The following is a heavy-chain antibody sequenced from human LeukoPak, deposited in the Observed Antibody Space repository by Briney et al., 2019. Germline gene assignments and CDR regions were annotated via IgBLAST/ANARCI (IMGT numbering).Heavy chain of an antibody. Sequence: SETLSLTCTVSGGSISSSSYYWGWIRQPPGKGLEWIGSIYYSGSTYYNPSLKSRVTISVDTSKNQFSLKLSSVTAADTAVYYCARRRVEGRWFGELLYRTYYFDYWGQGTLVTVSS. CDR3: ARRRVEGRWFGELLYRTYYFDY. D-gene: IGHD3-10*01. CDR2: IYYSGST. CDR1: GGSISSSSYY. J-gene: IGHJ4*02. V-gene: IGHV4-39*07.